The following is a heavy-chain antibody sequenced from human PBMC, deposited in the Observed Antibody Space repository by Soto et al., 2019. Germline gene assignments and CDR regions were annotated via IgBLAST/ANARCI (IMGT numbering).Heavy chain of an antibody. CDR3: ARGMQTGPTDFDY. CDR2: ISSNGGST. CDR1: GFTFSSYA. D-gene: IGHD1-7*01. Sequence: GGSLRLSCAASGFTFSSYAMHWVRQAPGKGLEYVSAISSNGGSTYYANSVKGRFTISRDNSKNTLYLQMGSLRAEDMAVYYCARGMQTGPTDFDYRGQGSPVTVSS. V-gene: IGHV3-64*01. J-gene: IGHJ4*02.